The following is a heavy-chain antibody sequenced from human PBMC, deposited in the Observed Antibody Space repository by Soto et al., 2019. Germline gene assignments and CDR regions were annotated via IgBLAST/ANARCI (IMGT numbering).Heavy chain of an antibody. D-gene: IGHD3-16*01. CDR2: ISYDGSNK. CDR3: ARGTTTYAFSDMDV. Sequence: QVQLVESGGGVVQPGRSLRLSCAASGFTFSNNAMDWVRQAPGKGLEWVAVISYDGSNKYIAESVKGRFTISRDNSKNTLFLQMNSLRAEDTAVYYCARGTTTYAFSDMDVWGQGTTVTVSS. J-gene: IGHJ6*02. CDR1: GFTFSNNA. V-gene: IGHV3-30-3*01.